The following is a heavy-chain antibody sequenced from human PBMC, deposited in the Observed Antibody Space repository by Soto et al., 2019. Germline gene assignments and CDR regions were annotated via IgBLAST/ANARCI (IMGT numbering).Heavy chain of an antibody. CDR3: AKASKGYTGYYLDY. CDR1: GFSFGGYG. D-gene: IGHD1-26*01. V-gene: IGHV3-23*01. Sequence: EVQLLESGGDLVQPGGSLRLSCAASGFSFGGYGMSWVRQAPGKGLEWVSALSGSGSTTYYADSVRGRFIISRDNSRDTLFLQMNSLRAEDTAVYFCAKASKGYTGYYLDYWGQGTVVTVSP. CDR2: LSGSGSTT. J-gene: IGHJ4*02.